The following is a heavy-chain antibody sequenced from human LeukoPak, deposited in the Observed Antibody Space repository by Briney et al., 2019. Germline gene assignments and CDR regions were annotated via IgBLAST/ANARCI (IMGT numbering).Heavy chain of an antibody. J-gene: IGHJ4*02. Sequence: GGSLRLSCAASGFTFSSYSMNWVRQAPGKGLEWVSSISSSSSYIYYADSVKGRFTISRDNAKNSLYLQMNSLRAEDTAVYYCARDFPSIAARQGSDYWGQGTLVTVSS. CDR3: ARDFPSIAARQGSDY. V-gene: IGHV3-21*01. CDR1: GFTFSSYS. CDR2: ISSSSSYI. D-gene: IGHD6-6*01.